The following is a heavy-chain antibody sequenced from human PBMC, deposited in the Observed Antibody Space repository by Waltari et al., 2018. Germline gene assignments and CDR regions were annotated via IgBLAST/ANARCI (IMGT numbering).Heavy chain of an antibody. J-gene: IGHJ4*02. V-gene: IGHV3-74*01. CDR3: ARDLRDFWSGYYFDY. Sequence: EVQLVESGGGLVQPGGSLRLSCAASGFTFRSYWMHWVRQAPGKGLVWVSRINSDGSSTSYADSVKGRFTISRDNAKNTLYLQMNSLRAEDTAVYYCARDLRDFWSGYYFDYWGQGTLVTVSS. CDR1: GFTFRSYW. D-gene: IGHD3-3*01. CDR2: INSDGSST.